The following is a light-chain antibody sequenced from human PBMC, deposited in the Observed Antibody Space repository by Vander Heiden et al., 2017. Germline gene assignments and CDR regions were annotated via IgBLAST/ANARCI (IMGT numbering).Light chain of an antibody. V-gene: IGKV3-20*01. J-gene: IGKJ2*01. CDR1: QSVSSSY. CDR3: QQYGGSPYT. Sequence: IVLPQSPRTLSLSPGERATLSCRASQSVSSSYLAWYQQKPGQAPRLLIYGASTRATGIPDRFSGSGSGTDFTLTISRLEPEDFAVYFCQQYGGSPYTFGQGTKLEIK. CDR2: GAS.